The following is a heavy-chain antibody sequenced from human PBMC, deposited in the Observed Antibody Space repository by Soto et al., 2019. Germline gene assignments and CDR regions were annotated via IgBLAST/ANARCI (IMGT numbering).Heavy chain of an antibody. D-gene: IGHD3-22*01. Sequence: QVQLVQSGAEVKKPGSSVKVSCKASGGTFSSYAISWVRQAPGQGLEWMGGIIPIFGTANYAQKFQGRVTVTAEESTRTADMELSILGSEDTAWYYCARDGDYYCRGGYYSAPYFDYWGQGILVTVSS. J-gene: IGHJ4*02. CDR1: GGTFSSYA. V-gene: IGHV1-69*12. CDR3: ARDGDYYCRGGYYSAPYFDY. CDR2: IIPIFGTA.